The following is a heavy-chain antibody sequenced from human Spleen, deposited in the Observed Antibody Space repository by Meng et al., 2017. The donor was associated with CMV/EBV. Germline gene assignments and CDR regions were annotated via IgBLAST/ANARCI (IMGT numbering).Heavy chain of an antibody. J-gene: IGHJ4*02. D-gene: IGHD3-16*01. CDR1: GYSISSGYY. CDR3: ARAQGVRRFDY. V-gene: IGHV4-38-2*02. CDR2: IYHSGST. Sequence: SETLSLTCTVSGYSISSGYYWGWIRQPPGKGLEWIGSIYHSGSTYYNPSLKSRVTISVDTSKNQFSLKLSSVTAADTAVYYCARAQGVRRFDYWGQGTLVTVSS.